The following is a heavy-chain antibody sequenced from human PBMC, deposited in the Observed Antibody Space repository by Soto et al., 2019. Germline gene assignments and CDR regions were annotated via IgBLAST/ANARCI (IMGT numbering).Heavy chain of an antibody. CDR1: GYTFTSYY. J-gene: IGHJ4*02. V-gene: IGHV1-46*01. CDR2: ISPSGGSA. D-gene: IGHD2-15*01. CDR3: ARDRTSGGLFDY. Sequence: ASVKASCKASGYTFTSYYMHWVRQAPGQGLEWMGIISPSGGSANYAQKFQGRVTMTRDTSTSTVYMELSSLRSDDTAVYYCARDRTSGGLFDYWGQGTPVTSPQ.